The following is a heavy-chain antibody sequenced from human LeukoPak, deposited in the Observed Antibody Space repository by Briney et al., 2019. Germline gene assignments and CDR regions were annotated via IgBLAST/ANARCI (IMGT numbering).Heavy chain of an antibody. D-gene: IGHD2-2*01. CDR2: INPDSGGT. J-gene: IGHJ4*02. V-gene: IGHV1-2*02. CDR1: GYTFTGYY. CDR3: ARTSTDIVVVPAAWGFDY. Sequence: ASVKVSCKASGYTFTGYYMHWVRQAPGQGLEWMGWINPDSGGTKYAQKFQGRVTMTRDTSISTAYMELSSLRSEDTAVYYCARTSTDIVVVPAAWGFDYWGQGTLVTVSS.